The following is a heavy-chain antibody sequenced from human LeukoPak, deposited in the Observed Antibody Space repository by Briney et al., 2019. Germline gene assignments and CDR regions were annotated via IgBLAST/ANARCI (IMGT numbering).Heavy chain of an antibody. D-gene: IGHD3-22*01. Sequence: PSETLSLTCTVSGGSINSYYWSWIRQPPGKGLEWIGYIYCSGSTNYNPSLKSRVTISVDTSKNQFSLKLSSVTAADTAVYYCARDRTWYYDSSGYYSYYFDYWGQGTLVTVSS. J-gene: IGHJ4*02. V-gene: IGHV4-59*01. CDR2: IYCSGST. CDR3: ARDRTWYYDSSGYYSYYFDY. CDR1: GGSINSYY.